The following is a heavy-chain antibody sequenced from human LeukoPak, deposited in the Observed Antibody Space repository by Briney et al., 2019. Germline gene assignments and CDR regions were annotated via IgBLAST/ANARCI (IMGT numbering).Heavy chain of an antibody. Sequence: TSETLSLTCAVYGGSFSGYYWSWIRQPPGKGLEWIGEINHSGSTNYNPSLKSRVTISVDTSKNQFSLKLSSVTAADTAVYYCARGRAPGGYCSSTSCFHPHDAFDIWGQGTMVTVSS. CDR1: GGSFSGYY. J-gene: IGHJ3*02. CDR2: INHSGST. CDR3: ARGRAPGGYCSSTSCFHPHDAFDI. V-gene: IGHV4-34*01. D-gene: IGHD2-2*01.